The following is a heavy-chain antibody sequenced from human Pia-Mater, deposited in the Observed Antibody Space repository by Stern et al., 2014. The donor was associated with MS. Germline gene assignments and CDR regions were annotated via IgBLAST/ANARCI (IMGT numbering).Heavy chain of an antibody. D-gene: IGHD6-6*01. Sequence: QITLKESGQTLVKPTQTLTLTCTFSGFSLSTSGAGVTWIRQPPGKALKRLADIYWVKEKRYSPSLKTRLTITRDTSKSQVVLTMTSMDPVDTATYYCAHLFSDASSSWFDPWGQGTLVTVSS. CDR2: IYWVKEK. V-gene: IGHV2-5*02. CDR1: GFSLSTSGAG. J-gene: IGHJ5*02. CDR3: AHLFSDASSSWFDP.